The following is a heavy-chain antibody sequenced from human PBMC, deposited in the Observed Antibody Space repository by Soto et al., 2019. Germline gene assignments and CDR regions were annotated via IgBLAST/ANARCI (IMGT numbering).Heavy chain of an antibody. CDR2: INHSGST. CDR3: ARGLRRYYYDSSGYYTTAEYFQH. Sequence: QVQLQQWGAGLLKPSETLSLTCAVYGGSFSGYYWSWIRQPPGKGLEWIGEINHSGSTNYNPSLKSRVTISVDTSKNQFSLKRSSVTAADTAVYYCARGLRRYYYDSSGYYTTAEYFQHWGQGTLVTVSS. CDR1: GGSFSGYY. J-gene: IGHJ1*01. V-gene: IGHV4-34*01. D-gene: IGHD3-22*01.